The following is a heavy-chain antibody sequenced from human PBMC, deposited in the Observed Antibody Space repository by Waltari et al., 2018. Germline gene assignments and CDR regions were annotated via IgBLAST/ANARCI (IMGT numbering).Heavy chain of an antibody. Sequence: QVQLVQSGAEVKKPGASVKVSCKASGYTFTGYYMHWVRQAPGQGLEWMGWINPNRGGTNYAQKFQGRVTMTRDTSISTAYMELSRLRSDDTAVYYCARETTPEWELSFDYWGQGTLVTVSS. CDR2: INPNRGGT. V-gene: IGHV1-2*02. CDR3: ARETTPEWELSFDY. J-gene: IGHJ4*02. D-gene: IGHD1-26*01. CDR1: GYTFTGYY.